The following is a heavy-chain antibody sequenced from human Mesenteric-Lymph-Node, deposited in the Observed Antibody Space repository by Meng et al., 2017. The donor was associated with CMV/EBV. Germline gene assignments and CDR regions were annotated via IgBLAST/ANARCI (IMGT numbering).Heavy chain of an antibody. Sequence: GGSLRLSCGVSGLRISSYEMNWVRQAPGKGLEWVAFIRYDGSNKYYADSVKGRFTISRDNSKNTLYLQVNSLRAEDTAVYYCATGGYCSSTNCSDYYYYGMDVWGQGTTVTVSS. D-gene: IGHD2-2*01. CDR2: IRYDGSNK. V-gene: IGHV3-30*02. J-gene: IGHJ6*02. CDR1: GLRISSYE. CDR3: ATGGYCSSTNCSDYYYYGMDV.